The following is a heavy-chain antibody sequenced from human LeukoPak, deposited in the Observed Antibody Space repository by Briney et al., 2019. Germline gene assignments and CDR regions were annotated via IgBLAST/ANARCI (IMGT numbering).Heavy chain of an antibody. D-gene: IGHD4-17*01. CDR1: GFTFSTTA. CDR2: ISGSGADT. V-gene: IGHV3-23*01. CDR3: AKPHGVGY. Sequence: GGSLRLSCAASGFTFSTTAMGWVRQAPGEGLGWVSIISGSGADTFYTDSVKGRFTISRDNSKNTLYLQMNSLRAEDTAVYYCAKPHGVGYLGQGTLVTVSS. J-gene: IGHJ4*02.